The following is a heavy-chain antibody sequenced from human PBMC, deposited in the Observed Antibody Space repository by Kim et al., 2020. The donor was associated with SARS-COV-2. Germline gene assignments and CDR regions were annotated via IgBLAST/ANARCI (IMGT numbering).Heavy chain of an antibody. V-gene: IGHV4-39*01. CDR3: ATLLGSWNYDSSGYYYPLQRDY. CDR2: IYYSGST. J-gene: IGHJ4*02. CDR1: GGSISSSSYY. D-gene: IGHD3-22*01. Sequence: SETLSLTCTVSGGSISSSSYYWGWIRQPPGKGLEWIGSIYYSGSTYYNPSLKSRVTISVDTSKNQFSLKLSSVTAADTAVYYCATLLGSWNYDSSGYYYPLQRDYWGQGTLVTVSS.